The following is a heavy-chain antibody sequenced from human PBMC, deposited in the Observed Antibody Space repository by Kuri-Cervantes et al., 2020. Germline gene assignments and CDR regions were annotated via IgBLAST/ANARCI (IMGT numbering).Heavy chain of an antibody. D-gene: IGHD1-26*01. CDR1: GFTFSSYW. CDR2: ISSSSTYI. Sequence: GGSLRLSCAASGFTFSSYWMSWVRQAPGKGLEWVSSISSSSTYIYYADSVKGRFTISGDNAKNSLYLQMNSLRAEDTAVYYCARDGSPGAFDIWGQGTMVTVSS. J-gene: IGHJ3*02. V-gene: IGHV3-21*01. CDR3: ARDGSPGAFDI.